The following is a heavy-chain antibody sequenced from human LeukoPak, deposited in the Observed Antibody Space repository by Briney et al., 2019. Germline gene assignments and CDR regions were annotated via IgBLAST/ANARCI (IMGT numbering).Heavy chain of an antibody. CDR3: ARGLGWLYYYYYMDV. D-gene: IGHD5-12*01. CDR1: GYTFTSYD. Sequence: ASVKVSCKASGYTFTSYDINWVRQATGQGLEWMGWMNPNSGNTGYAQKFQGRVTLTRNTSISTAYMELSSLRSEDTAVYFCARGLGWLYYYYYMDVWGKGTTVTVSS. J-gene: IGHJ6*03. V-gene: IGHV1-8*03. CDR2: MNPNSGNT.